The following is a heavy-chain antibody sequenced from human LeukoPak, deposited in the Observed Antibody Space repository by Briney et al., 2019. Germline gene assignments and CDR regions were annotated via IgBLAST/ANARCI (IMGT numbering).Heavy chain of an antibody. CDR1: GFTLSSYS. Sequence: GGSLRLSCAASGFTLSSYSMNWVRQAPGKGLEWVANIRQDGDLKHYVDSVRGRFTISRDNAENSLYLQMNSLRAEDTAIYYCAREIVGTIKSYFDYWGQGTLVTASS. V-gene: IGHV3-7*01. J-gene: IGHJ4*02. CDR3: AREIVGTIKSYFDY. CDR2: IRQDGDLK. D-gene: IGHD1-26*01.